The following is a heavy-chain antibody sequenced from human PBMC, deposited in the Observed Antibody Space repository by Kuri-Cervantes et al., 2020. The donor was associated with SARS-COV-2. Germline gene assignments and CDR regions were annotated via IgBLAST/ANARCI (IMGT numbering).Heavy chain of an antibody. CDR2: INPDGSYT. Sequence: GGSLRLSCAASGFTFSGHWIHWVRQAPGKGLVWVSRINPDGSYTNNADSVKGRFTLSRDNAKNMLFLQMNSLRAEDTAVYYCARVYNYGDYLEVGGMDVWGQGTTVTVSS. CDR1: GFTFSGHW. J-gene: IGHJ6*02. CDR3: ARVYNYGDYLEVGGMDV. V-gene: IGHV3-74*01. D-gene: IGHD4-17*01.